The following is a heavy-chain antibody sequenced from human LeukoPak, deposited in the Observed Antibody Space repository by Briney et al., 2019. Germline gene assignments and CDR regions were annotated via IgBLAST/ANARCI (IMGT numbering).Heavy chain of an antibody. D-gene: IGHD2-15*01. CDR3: AKVDSIVVVSAIGYYYGMDV. V-gene: IGHV3-48*01. J-gene: IGHJ6*02. Sequence: GGSLRLSCAASGLTLSNYNMNWVRQAPGKGPEWISYISVGSDATYYADAVRGRFTISRDNSKNTLYLQMNSLRAEDTAVYYCAKVDSIVVVSAIGYYYGMDVWGQGTTVTVSS. CDR2: ISVGSDAT. CDR1: GLTLSNYN.